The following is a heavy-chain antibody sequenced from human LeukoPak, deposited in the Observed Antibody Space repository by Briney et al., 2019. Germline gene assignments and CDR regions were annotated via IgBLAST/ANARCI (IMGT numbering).Heavy chain of an antibody. Sequence: PSETLSLTCTVSGGSISNYYWTWIRQSPGKGLEWIGYRFYGGTTNYNPSFKGRVTISIDTTRNQISLNVTSATAADTAVYYCVRYDYYDMWSRNYPQEGFDLWGRGTVVSVSS. J-gene: IGHJ3*01. CDR3: VRYDYYDMWSRNYPQEGFDL. CDR1: GGSISNYY. V-gene: IGHV4-59*01. D-gene: IGHD3-3*01. CDR2: RFYGGTT.